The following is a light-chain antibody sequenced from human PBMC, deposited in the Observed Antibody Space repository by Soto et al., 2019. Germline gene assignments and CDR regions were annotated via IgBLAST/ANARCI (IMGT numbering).Light chain of an antibody. J-gene: IGKJ1*01. CDR1: QNISTS. V-gene: IGKV1-5*01. CDR2: DVS. Sequence: DIQLTQSPSTLSASVGGSVTITFRASQNISTSLAWYQHKPGKAPKLLMFDVSNLESGVPSRFSGSGSGTEFTLTISSLHSDDFATYYCQQYDYSRTFGQGTKVDIK. CDR3: QQYDYSRT.